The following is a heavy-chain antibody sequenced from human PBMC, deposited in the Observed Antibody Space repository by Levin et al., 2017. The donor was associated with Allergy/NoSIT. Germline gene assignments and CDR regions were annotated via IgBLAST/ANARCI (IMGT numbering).Heavy chain of an antibody. J-gene: IGHJ4*02. Sequence: PGGSLRLSCAASGFTFSSYGMHWVRQAPGKGLEWVAVISYDGSNKYYADSVKGRFTISRDNSKNTLYLQMNSLRAEDTAVYYCAKGGDRVVGYFDYWGQGTLVTVSS. CDR3: AKGGDRVVGYFDY. D-gene: IGHD2-21*01. CDR1: GFTFSSYG. V-gene: IGHV3-30*18. CDR2: ISYDGSNK.